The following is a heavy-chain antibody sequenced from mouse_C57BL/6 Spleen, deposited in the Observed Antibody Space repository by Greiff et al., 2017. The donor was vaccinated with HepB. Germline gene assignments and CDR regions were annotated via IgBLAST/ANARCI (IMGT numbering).Heavy chain of an antibody. CDR3: ARWDYSNYYAMDY. D-gene: IGHD2-5*01. CDR1: GYTFTSYW. J-gene: IGHJ4*01. Sequence: VQLKQPGAELVMPGASVKLSCKASGYTFTSYWMHWVKQRPGQGLEWIGEIDPSDSYTNYNQKFKGKSTLTVDKSSSTAYMQLSSLTSEDSAVYYCARWDYSNYYAMDYWGQGTSVTVSS. V-gene: IGHV1-69*01. CDR2: IDPSDSYT.